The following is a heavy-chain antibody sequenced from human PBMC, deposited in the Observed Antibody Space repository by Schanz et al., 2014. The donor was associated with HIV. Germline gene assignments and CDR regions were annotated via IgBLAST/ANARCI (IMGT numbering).Heavy chain of an antibody. CDR2: ISGSGVST. CDR3: ARVFGRTYGLPDY. V-gene: IGHV3-21*04. D-gene: IGHD3-10*01. Sequence: VQLVESGGGVVQPGRSLRLSCAASGFSFSNFGMHWVRQAPGKGLEWVSSISGSGVSTFYADSVKGRFTISRDNARTSLYLQMNSLRAEDTAVYYWARVFGRTYGLPDYWGQGTLVTVSS. J-gene: IGHJ4*02. CDR1: GFSFSNFG.